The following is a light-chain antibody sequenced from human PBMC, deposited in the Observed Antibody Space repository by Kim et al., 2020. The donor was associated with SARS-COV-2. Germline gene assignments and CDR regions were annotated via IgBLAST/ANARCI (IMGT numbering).Light chain of an antibody. V-gene: IGLV2-14*03. CDR1: SSDVGGYDY. J-gene: IGLJ2*01. Sequence: GQSITISCTGTSSDVGGYDYVSWYQQHPGKAPKLMIYDVTNRPSGVSNRFSGSKSGNTASLTISGLQAEDEADYYCSSYTSNNTPRFGGGTKLTVL. CDR3: SSYTSNNTPR. CDR2: DVT.